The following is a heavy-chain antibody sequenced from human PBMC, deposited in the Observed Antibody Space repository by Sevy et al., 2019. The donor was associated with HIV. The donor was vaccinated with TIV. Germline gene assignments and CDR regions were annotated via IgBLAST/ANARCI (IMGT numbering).Heavy chain of an antibody. Sequence: GGSLRLSCAASGFTFSTYGMHWVRQAPGKGLEWVAVIWFDGSNTYYADSVKGRFTISRDIAKNTLHLQMNSLRVEDTAVYYCARDLEFYDYGDYGPAFMPDYCGQGTLVTVSS. J-gene: IGHJ4*02. CDR1: GFTFSTYG. V-gene: IGHV3-33*01. D-gene: IGHD4-17*01. CDR2: IWFDGSNT. CDR3: ARDLEFYDYGDYGPAFMPDY.